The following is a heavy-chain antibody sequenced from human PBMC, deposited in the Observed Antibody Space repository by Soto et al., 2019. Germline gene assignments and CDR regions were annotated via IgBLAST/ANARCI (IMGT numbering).Heavy chain of an antibody. Sequence: QVQLVESGGGVVQPGRSLRLSCAASGFTFSSYGMHWVRQAPGKGLEWVAVISYDGSNKYYADSVKGRFTISRDNSKNTLYLQMNSLRAEDTAVYYCARAIAARPVWFDPWGQGTLVTVSS. CDR1: GFTFSSYG. J-gene: IGHJ5*02. V-gene: IGHV3-30*19. CDR3: ARAIAARPVWFDP. D-gene: IGHD6-6*01. CDR2: ISYDGSNK.